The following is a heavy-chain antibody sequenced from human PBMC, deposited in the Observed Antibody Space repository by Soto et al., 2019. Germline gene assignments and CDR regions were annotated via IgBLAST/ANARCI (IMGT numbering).Heavy chain of an antibody. Sequence: ASVKVSCKASGYTFTNYAMHWVRQAPGQRLEWIGWINAGNGNTKYSQKFQGRVTITRDTSASTAYMEMSSLRSEDTAVFYCARDPDYGDYGTSPADDYWGQGTLVTVSS. D-gene: IGHD4-17*01. V-gene: IGHV1-3*01. J-gene: IGHJ4*02. CDR1: GYTFTNYA. CDR3: ARDPDYGDYGTSPADDY. CDR2: INAGNGNT.